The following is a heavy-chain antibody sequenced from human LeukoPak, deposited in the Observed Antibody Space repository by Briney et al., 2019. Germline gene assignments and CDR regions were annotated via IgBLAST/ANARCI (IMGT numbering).Heavy chain of an antibody. D-gene: IGHD3-22*01. J-gene: IGHJ4*02. CDR1: GFTVSSNY. CDR3: ARDEGYYDSSGRFDY. Sequence: GGSLRLSCAASGFTVSSNYMSWVRQAPGKGLEWVSVIYSGGSTYYADSVKGRFTISRDNSKNTLYPQMNSLRAEDTAVYYCARDEGYYDSSGRFDYWGQGTLVTVSS. V-gene: IGHV3-66*01. CDR2: IYSGGST.